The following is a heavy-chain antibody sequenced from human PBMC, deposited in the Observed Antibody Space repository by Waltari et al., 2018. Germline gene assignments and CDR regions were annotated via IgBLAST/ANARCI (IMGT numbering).Heavy chain of an antibody. CDR1: GFTFSSSA. Sequence: EVQLLESGGGLVQPGGSLRLSCAASGFTFSSSAMSWVRQAPGKGLEWVAAISGIGGSTYYEDSVKGRFTISRDNSKNTLYLQMNSLRAEDTAVYYCANGRVSSDTLFDYWGQGTLVTVSS. V-gene: IGHV3-23*01. CDR3: ANGRVSSDTLFDY. J-gene: IGHJ4*02. D-gene: IGHD1-1*01. CDR2: ISGIGGST.